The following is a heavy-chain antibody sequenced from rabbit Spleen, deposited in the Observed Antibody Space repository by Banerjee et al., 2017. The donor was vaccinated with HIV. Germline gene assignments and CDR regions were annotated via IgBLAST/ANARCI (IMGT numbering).Heavy chain of an antibody. D-gene: IGHD6-1*01. CDR3: ARASVGFNGYNHAYYYGMDL. J-gene: IGHJ6*01. CDR1: GFTISSYN. V-gene: IGHV1S7*01. Sequence: QLKETGGGLVQPGGSLTLSCKVSGFTISSYNMGWVRQAPGKGLEWIGDIYPVFGITNYANSVKGRFTISSDNAQNTVDLQMNSLTAADTATYFCARASVGFNGYNHAYYYGMDLWGQGTLVTVS. CDR2: IYPVFGIT.